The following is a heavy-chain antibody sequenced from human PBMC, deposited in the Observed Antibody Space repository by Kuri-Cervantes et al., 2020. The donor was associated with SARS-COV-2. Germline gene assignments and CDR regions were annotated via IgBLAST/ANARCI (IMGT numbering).Heavy chain of an antibody. CDR2: ISGSGGST. D-gene: IGHD3-3*01. V-gene: IGHV3-23*01. Sequence: GGSLRLSCAASGFTFSSYAMSWVRQAPGKGLEWVSAISGSGGSTYYADSVKGRFTISRDSSKNTLYLQMNSLRAEDTAVYYCAKALPGVTIFGVVIMSEGENYYYGMDVWGQGTTVTVSS. J-gene: IGHJ6*02. CDR3: AKALPGVTIFGVVIMSEGENYYYGMDV. CDR1: GFTFSSYA.